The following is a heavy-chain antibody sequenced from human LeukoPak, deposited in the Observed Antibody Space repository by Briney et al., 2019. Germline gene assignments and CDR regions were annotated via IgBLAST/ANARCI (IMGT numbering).Heavy chain of an antibody. V-gene: IGHV3-48*04. Sequence: GGSLRLSCVASGFSFSSFTMNWVRQAPGKGLEWVSYINSGSNAKYYADSVKGRFTISRDNTKNSLFLQMNSLRAEDTALYYCAREPVAGVNDAFDIWGQGTMVTVSS. J-gene: IGHJ3*02. CDR2: INSGSNAK. CDR3: AREPVAGVNDAFDI. CDR1: GFSFSSFT. D-gene: IGHD3-16*01.